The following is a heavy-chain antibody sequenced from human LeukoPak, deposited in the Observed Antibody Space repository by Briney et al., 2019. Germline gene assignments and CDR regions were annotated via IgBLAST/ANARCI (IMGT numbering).Heavy chain of an antibody. D-gene: IGHD6-19*01. V-gene: IGHV1-18*01. CDR1: GYTFTSYG. Sequence: GASVKVSCKASGYTFTSYGISWVRQAPGQGLEWMGWISAYNGNTNYAQKLQGRVTMTTDTSTSTAYMELRSLRSDDTAVYYCARDNRVWLVRGAFDIWGQGTMVTVSS. CDR2: ISAYNGNT. CDR3: ARDNRVWLVRGAFDI. J-gene: IGHJ3*02.